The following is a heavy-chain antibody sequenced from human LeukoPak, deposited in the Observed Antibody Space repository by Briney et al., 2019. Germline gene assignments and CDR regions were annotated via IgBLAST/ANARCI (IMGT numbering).Heavy chain of an antibody. CDR2: MNLNSGNT. J-gene: IGHJ6*03. CDR1: GYTFTSYD. Sequence: ASVKVSCKASGYTFTSYDINWVRQATGQGLEWMGWMNLNSGNTGYAQKFQGRVTMTRNTSISTAYMELSSLRSEDTAVYYCARYYYGSGSYSYYYYMDVWGKGTTVTVSS. V-gene: IGHV1-8*01. D-gene: IGHD3-10*01. CDR3: ARYYYGSGSYSYYYYMDV.